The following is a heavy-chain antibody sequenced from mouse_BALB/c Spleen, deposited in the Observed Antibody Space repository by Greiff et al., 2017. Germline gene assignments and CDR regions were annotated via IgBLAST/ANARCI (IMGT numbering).Heavy chain of an antibody. J-gene: IGHJ4*01. CDR2: IDPANGNT. V-gene: IGHV14-3*02. CDR1: GFNIKDTY. D-gene: IGHD2-4*01. Sequence: VQLKQSGAELVKPGASVKLSCTASGFNIKDTYMHWVKQRPEQGLEWIGRIDPANGNTKYDPKFQGKATITADTSSNTAYLQLSSLTYEDTAVYYCAYTMITFYAMDYWGQGTSVTVSS. CDR3: AYTMITFYAMDY.